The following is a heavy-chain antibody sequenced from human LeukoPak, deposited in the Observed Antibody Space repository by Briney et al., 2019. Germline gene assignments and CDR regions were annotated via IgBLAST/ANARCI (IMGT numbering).Heavy chain of an antibody. CDR1: GFTFSSKW. V-gene: IGHV3-7*01. J-gene: IGHJ4*02. CDR3: ARDGSGEWPIGY. Sequence: GGSLRLSCAASGFTFSSKWMSWVRQAPGKGLEWVANIKYDGSEKYYVDSVKGRFTISRDDAKNSLYLQMNSLRAEDTAVYYCARDGSGEWPIGYWGQGTLVTVSS. D-gene: IGHD3-10*01. CDR2: IKYDGSEK.